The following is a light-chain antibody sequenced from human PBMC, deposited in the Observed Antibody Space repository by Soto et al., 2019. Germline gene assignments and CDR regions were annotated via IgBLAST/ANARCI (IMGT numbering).Light chain of an antibody. CDR3: QQYGSSGT. J-gene: IGKJ1*01. V-gene: IGKV3-20*01. CDR2: STS. CDR1: QSLSNSY. Sequence: EIVIAQSPATLSVSPGERATLSCRASQSLSNSYLAWYQQRPGQAPRLLIYSTSSRATGIPDRFRGSGSGADFTLTISRLEPEDFAVYYCQQYGSSGTFGQGTKVDIK.